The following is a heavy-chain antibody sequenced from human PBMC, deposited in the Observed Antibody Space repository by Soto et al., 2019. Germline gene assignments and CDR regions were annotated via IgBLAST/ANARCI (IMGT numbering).Heavy chain of an antibody. CDR3: AASWGFDISGYAGYYYGRDV. Sequence: EVQLVESGGGLVQPGRSLRLSCAASGFTFDDYAMHWVRQRPGRGLEWVSGITWNSDEIGYPDSVKGRFSISRDNAKNYLYLQMNSLSPDETALYYCAASWGFDISGYAGYYYGRDVWGQGTTVTVSS. J-gene: IGHJ6*02. D-gene: IGHD3-22*01. V-gene: IGHV3-9*01. CDR2: ITWNSDEI. CDR1: GFTFDDYA.